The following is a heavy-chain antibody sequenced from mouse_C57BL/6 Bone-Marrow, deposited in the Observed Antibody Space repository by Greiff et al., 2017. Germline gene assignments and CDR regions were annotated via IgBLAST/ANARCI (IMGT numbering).Heavy chain of an antibody. CDR2: LWSGGST. D-gene: IGHD2-5*01. CDR3: ASEPTIVTTP. V-gene: IGHV2-2*01. CDR1: GFSLTSYG. J-gene: IGHJ1*03. Sequence: VKLVESGPGLVQPSQSLSITCTVSGFSLTSYGVHWVRQSPGKGLEWLGVLWSGGSTDYNAAFISRLSISKDNSKSQVFFKMNSLQADDTAIYYCASEPTIVTTPWGTETTVTVSS.